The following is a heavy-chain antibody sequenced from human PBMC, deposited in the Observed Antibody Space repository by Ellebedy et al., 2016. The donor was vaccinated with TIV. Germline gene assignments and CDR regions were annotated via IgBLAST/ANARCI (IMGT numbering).Heavy chain of an antibody. J-gene: IGHJ6*02. CDR2: IASEAYGGTI. Sequence: GESLKISCTVSGFSFGDNAMGWFRQPPGRGLEWVAFIASEAYGGTIEYAASVRGRFTISRDNSKNTLYLQMNSLRAEDTAVYYCAKRRRYSYGPYYYYGMDVWGQGTTVTVSS. CDR3: AKRRRYSYGPYYYYGMDV. V-gene: IGHV3-49*03. D-gene: IGHD5-18*01. CDR1: GFSFGDNA.